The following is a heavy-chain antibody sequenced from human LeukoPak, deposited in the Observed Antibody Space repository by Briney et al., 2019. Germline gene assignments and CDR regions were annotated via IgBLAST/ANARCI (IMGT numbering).Heavy chain of an antibody. CDR3: ARAGDRPGGFVFDP. CDR1: GGSISSGGYS. D-gene: IGHD3-16*01. J-gene: IGHJ5*02. CDR2: IYYSGST. Sequence: SQTLSLTCTVSGGSISSGGYSWSWIRQHPGKGLEWIGYIYYSGSTYYNPSLKSRVTISVDTSKNQFSLKLSSVTAADTAVYYCARAGDRPGGFVFDPWGQGTLVTVSS. V-gene: IGHV4-31*03.